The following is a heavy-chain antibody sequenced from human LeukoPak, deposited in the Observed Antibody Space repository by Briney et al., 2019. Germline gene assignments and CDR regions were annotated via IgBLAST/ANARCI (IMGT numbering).Heavy chain of an antibody. D-gene: IGHD6-19*01. V-gene: IGHV1-2*02. CDR3: ARTSSGWSSP. J-gene: IGHJ5*02. CDR1: GYTFTDYY. CDR2: INPNSGGT. Sequence: ASVKVSCKASGYTFTDYYMHWVRQAPGQGLEWMGWINPNSGGTNYAQKFQGRVTMITDTSISTAYMELSRLRSDDTAVYYCARTSSGWSSPWGQGTLVTVSS.